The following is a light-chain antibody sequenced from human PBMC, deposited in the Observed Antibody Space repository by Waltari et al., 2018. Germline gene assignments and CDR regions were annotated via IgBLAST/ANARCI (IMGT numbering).Light chain of an antibody. V-gene: IGLV3-21*04. CDR3: QVWDSSDQSYVV. Sequence: SYVLTQQPSVSVAPGETARITCGGNSIGRKSVHWYKQRPGQAPVLVIYDDRARPSGIPGRVSGSNSGNSATLTISRVEAGDEADYYCQVWDSSDQSYVVFGGGTELIVL. J-gene: IGLJ2*01. CDR2: DDR. CDR1: SIGRKS.